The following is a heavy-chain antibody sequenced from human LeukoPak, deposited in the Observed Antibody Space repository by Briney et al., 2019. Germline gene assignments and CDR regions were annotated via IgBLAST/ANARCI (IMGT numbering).Heavy chain of an antibody. CDR3: ARGGWVGHYDSSGSAPLSNLPIDY. J-gene: IGHJ4*02. CDR1: GGSLSGYY. D-gene: IGHD3-22*01. V-gene: IGHV4-34*01. CDR2: INHSGST. Sequence: SETLSLTCAVYGGSLSGYYWSWIRQPPGKGLEWSGDINHSGSTNYNPSLKRRVTISVDTSKNQFSLQLSSLTAADTAVYYCARGGWVGHYDSSGSAPLSNLPIDYWGQATLVTLSS.